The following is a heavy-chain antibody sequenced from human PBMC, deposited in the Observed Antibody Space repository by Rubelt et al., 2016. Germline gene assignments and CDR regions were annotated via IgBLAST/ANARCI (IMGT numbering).Heavy chain of an antibody. D-gene: IGHD6-19*01. CDR2: IYYSGST. Sequence: QLQLQESGPGLVKPSETLSLTCTVSGGSISSSSYYWGWIRQPPGKGLEWIGSIYYSGSTYYNPSRKSRVTISVDTSKNQFSLKLSSVTAADTAVYYCARLAVAGWGNWFDPWGQGTLVTVSS. CDR3: ARLAVAGWGNWFDP. CDR1: GGSISSSSYY. V-gene: IGHV4-39*01. J-gene: IGHJ5*02.